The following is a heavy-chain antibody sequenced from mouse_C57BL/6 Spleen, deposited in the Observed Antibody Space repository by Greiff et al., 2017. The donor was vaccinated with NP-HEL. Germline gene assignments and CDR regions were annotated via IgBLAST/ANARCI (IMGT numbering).Heavy chain of an antibody. Sequence: EVHLVESGGGLVKPGGSLKLSCAASGFTFSSYAMSWVRQTPEKRLEWVATISDGGSYTYYPDNVKGRFTISRDNAKNNLYLQMSHLKSEDTAMYYCARDDYDGGGMDYWGQGTSVTVSS. CDR1: GFTFSSYA. V-gene: IGHV5-4*01. J-gene: IGHJ4*01. D-gene: IGHD2-4*01. CDR2: ISDGGSYT. CDR3: ARDDYDGGGMDY.